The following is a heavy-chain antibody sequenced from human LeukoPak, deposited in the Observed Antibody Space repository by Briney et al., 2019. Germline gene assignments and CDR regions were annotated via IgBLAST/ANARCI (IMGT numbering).Heavy chain of an antibody. CDR3: ARDNLYGDEGDY. CDR1: GGTFSSYA. Sequence: SVKVSCRASGGTFSSYAISWVRQAPGQGLEWMGGIIPIFGTANYAQKFQGRVTITADESTSTAYMELSSLRSEDTAVYYCARDNLYGDEGDYWGQGTLVTVSS. V-gene: IGHV1-69*01. J-gene: IGHJ4*02. D-gene: IGHD4-17*01. CDR2: IIPIFGTA.